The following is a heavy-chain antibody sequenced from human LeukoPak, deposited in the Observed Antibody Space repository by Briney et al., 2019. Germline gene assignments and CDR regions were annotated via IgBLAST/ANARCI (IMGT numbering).Heavy chain of an antibody. CDR1: GYTFTGYY. Sequence: ASVKVSCKASGYTFTGYYMHWVRQAPGQGLEWMGIINPSGGSTSYAQKFQGRVTMTRDTSTSTVYMELSSLRSEDTAVYYCARDWAEVGAFDIWGQGTMVTVSP. D-gene: IGHD3-16*01. J-gene: IGHJ3*02. CDR2: INPSGGST. V-gene: IGHV1-46*01. CDR3: ARDWAEVGAFDI.